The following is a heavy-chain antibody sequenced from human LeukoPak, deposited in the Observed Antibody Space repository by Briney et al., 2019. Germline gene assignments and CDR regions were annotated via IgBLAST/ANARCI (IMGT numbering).Heavy chain of an antibody. D-gene: IGHD3-22*01. CDR1: RYTFTGYY. J-gene: IGHJ5*02. CDR2: INPNSGGT. Sequence: ASVKVSCKASRYTFTGYYVHWVRQAPGQGLEWMGWINPNSGGTNYAQKFQDRVTMTRDTSISTAYMELRRLRFDDTAVYYCARVWDYYDRSGYYDHWGQGTLVTVSS. V-gene: IGHV1-2*02. CDR3: ARVWDYYDRSGYYDH.